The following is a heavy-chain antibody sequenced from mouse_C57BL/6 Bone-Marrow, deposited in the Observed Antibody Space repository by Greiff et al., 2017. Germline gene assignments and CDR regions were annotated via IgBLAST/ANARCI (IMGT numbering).Heavy chain of an antibody. J-gene: IGHJ3*01. Sequence: EVQLVESGGGLVKPGGSLKLSCAASGFTFSSYTMSWVRQTPEKRLEWVATISGGGGNTYYPDSVKGRFTISRDNAKNTLYLQMSSLRSEDTALYYCAENDGYYEFAYWGQGTLVTVSA. CDR2: ISGGGGNT. CDR3: AENDGYYEFAY. V-gene: IGHV5-9*01. CDR1: GFTFSSYT. D-gene: IGHD2-3*01.